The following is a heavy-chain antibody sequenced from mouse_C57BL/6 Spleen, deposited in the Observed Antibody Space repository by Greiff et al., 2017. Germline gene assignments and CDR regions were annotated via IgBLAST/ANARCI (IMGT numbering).Heavy chain of an antibody. D-gene: IGHD3-2*02. J-gene: IGHJ2*01. CDR1: GYTFTSYW. Sequence: QVQLQQPGAELVKPGASVKLSCKASGYTFTSYWMHWVKQRPGQGLEWIGMIHPNSGSTNYNEKFKSKDTLTVDKSSSTAYMQLSSLTSEDSAVYDCARAGPAQATYYFDYWGQGTTLTVSS. CDR2: IHPNSGST. CDR3: ARAGPAQATYYFDY. V-gene: IGHV1-64*01.